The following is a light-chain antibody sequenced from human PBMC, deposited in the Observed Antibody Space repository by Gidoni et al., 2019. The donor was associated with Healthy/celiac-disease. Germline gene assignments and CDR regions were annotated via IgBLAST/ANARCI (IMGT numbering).Light chain of an antibody. CDR2: GAS. Sequence: EIVMPKSPATLSVSPGERATLSCRASQSVSSNLAWYQQKPGQAPRLLIYGASTRATGIPARFSGSGSGTEFTLTISSLQSEDFAVYYCQQYNNWPSLTFGGGTKVEIK. V-gene: IGKV3-15*01. CDR3: QQYNNWPSLT. CDR1: QSVSSN. J-gene: IGKJ4*01.